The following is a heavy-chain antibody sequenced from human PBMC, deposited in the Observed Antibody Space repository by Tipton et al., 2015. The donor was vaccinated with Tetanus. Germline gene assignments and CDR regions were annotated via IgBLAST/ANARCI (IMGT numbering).Heavy chain of an antibody. CDR1: GYTFTSYG. CDR3: ARDIISPLVRGVIGY. Sequence: QLVQSGAEVKKPGASVKVSCKASGYTFTSYGISWVRQAPGQGLEWMGWISAYNGNTNYAQKLQGRVTMTTDTSTSTAYMELRSLRSDDTAVYYGARDIISPLVRGVIGYWGQGTLVTVSS. V-gene: IGHV1-18*04. D-gene: IGHD3-10*02. J-gene: IGHJ4*02. CDR2: ISAYNGNT.